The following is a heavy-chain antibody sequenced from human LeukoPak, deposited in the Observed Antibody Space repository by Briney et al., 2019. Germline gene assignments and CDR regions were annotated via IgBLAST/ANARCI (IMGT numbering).Heavy chain of an antibody. CDR2: ISAYNNNT. CDR3: ARVNRGYQLLPTPYYYYYYMDV. CDR1: GYIFSAYG. V-gene: IGHV1-18*01. Sequence: GASVKVSCRASGYIFSAYGISWVRQAPGQGLEWMGWISAYNNNTNYAQKLQGRVTMTTETSTSTAYMELRSLRSEDTAVYYCARVNRGYQLLPTPYYYYYYMDVWGKGTTVTISS. J-gene: IGHJ6*03. D-gene: IGHD2-2*01.